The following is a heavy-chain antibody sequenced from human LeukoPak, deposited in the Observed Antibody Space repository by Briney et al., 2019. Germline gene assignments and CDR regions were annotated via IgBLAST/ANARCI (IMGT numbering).Heavy chain of an antibody. CDR3: AKDLVPYYYDSSGGNPWYYFDY. CDR2: ISGSGGST. CDR1: GFTFSSYA. D-gene: IGHD3-22*01. V-gene: IGHV3-23*01. Sequence: PGGSLRLSCAASGFTFSSYAMSWVRQAPGKGLEWVSAISGSGGSTYYADSVKGRFTISRDNSKNTLYQQMNSLRAEDTAVYYCAKDLVPYYYDSSGGNPWYYFDYWGQGTLVTVSS. J-gene: IGHJ4*02.